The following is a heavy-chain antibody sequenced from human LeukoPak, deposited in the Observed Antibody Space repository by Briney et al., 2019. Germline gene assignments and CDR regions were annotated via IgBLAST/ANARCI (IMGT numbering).Heavy chain of an antibody. Sequence: GASVKVSCKASGYTFTYRYLHWVRQAPGQALEWMGWITPFNGNTNYAQKFQDRVTITRDRSMSTAYMELSSLRSEDTAMYYCASLSRYSGSQGAFDIWGQGTMVTVS. V-gene: IGHV1-45*02. CDR2: ITPFNGNT. J-gene: IGHJ3*02. D-gene: IGHD1-26*01. CDR1: GYTFTYRY. CDR3: ASLSRYSGSQGAFDI.